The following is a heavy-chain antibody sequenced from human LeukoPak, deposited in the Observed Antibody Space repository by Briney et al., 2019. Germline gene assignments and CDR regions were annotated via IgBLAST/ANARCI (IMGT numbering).Heavy chain of an antibody. CDR3: ARFCSGGSCPDV. CDR1: GGSISSYF. D-gene: IGHD2-15*01. CDR2: IYYGGST. V-gene: IGHV4-59*01. Sequence: PSETLSLTCTVSGGSISSYFWTWIRQPPGEGLEWIGNIYYGGSTSTKPSLKSRVSISVDTSKNQFSLKLTSVTAADTAVYYCARFCSGGSCPDVWGQGTTVSVSS. J-gene: IGHJ6*02.